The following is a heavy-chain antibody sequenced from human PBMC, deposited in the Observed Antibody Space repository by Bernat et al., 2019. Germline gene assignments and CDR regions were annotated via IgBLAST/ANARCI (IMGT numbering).Heavy chain of an antibody. CDR1: GGSISSGGYY. J-gene: IGHJ4*02. CDR3: ARGGDDRMEFDY. V-gene: IGHV4-31*03. Sequence: QVQPQESGPGLVKPSQTLSLTCTVSGGSISSGGYYWSWIRQHPGKGLEWIGYIYYSGSTYYNPSLKSRVTISVDTSKNQFSLKLSSVTAADTAVYYCARGGDDRMEFDYWGQGTLVTVSS. CDR2: IYYSGST. D-gene: IGHD3-22*01.